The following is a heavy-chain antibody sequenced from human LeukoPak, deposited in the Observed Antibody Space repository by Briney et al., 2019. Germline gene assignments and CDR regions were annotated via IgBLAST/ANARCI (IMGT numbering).Heavy chain of an antibody. CDR2: IYHSGSP. V-gene: IGHV4-59*08. J-gene: IGHJ4*02. Sequence: SETLSLTCTVSGGSIRSYYWSWIRLPPGKGLEWIGSIYHSGSPSYNPSLKSRVTISVDTSKIQFSLRLTSVTAADTAVYYCARTYGDYVYILGYWGQGTLVTVSS. D-gene: IGHD4-17*01. CDR3: ARTYGDYVYILGY. CDR1: GGSIRSYY.